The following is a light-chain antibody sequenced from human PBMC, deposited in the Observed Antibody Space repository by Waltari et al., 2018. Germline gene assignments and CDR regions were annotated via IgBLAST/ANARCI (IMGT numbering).Light chain of an antibody. V-gene: IGLV2-14*03. J-gene: IGLJ3*02. CDR3: SSFTSRTTLV. Sequence: QSPLTQPASVSGSPGQSITISCTVTSNDIVGYNFVSCYQQHPGKAPKLIIFDVSKRPSGVSDRFSASKSGNTASLTISGLQADDGADYYCSSFTSRTTLVFGGGTRVIVL. CDR1: SNDIVGYNF. CDR2: DVS.